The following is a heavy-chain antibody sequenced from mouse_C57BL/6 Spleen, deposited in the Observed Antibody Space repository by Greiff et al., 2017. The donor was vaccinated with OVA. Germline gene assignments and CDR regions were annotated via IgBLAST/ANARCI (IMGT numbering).Heavy chain of an antibody. CDR2: ISSGGDYI. Sequence: EVKLMESGEGLVKPGGSLKLSCAASGFTFSSYAMSWVRQTPEKRLEWVAYISSGGDYIYYADTVKGRFTISRDNARNTLYLQMSSLKSEDTAMYYCTRGYGSRDWYFDVWGTGTTVTVSS. V-gene: IGHV5-9-1*02. D-gene: IGHD1-1*01. CDR3: TRGYGSRDWYFDV. J-gene: IGHJ1*03. CDR1: GFTFSSYA.